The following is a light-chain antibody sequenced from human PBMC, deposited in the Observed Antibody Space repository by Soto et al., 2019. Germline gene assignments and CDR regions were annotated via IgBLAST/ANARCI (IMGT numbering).Light chain of an antibody. Sequence: SYELTQPPSVSVSPGQTASITCSGDKLGDKYACWYQRKPGQSPVLVIYQDSKRPSGIPERFSGSNSGNTATLTISGTQAMDEADYYCQAWDRPNVVFGGGTKLTVL. V-gene: IGLV3-1*01. J-gene: IGLJ2*01. CDR2: QDS. CDR1: KLGDKY. CDR3: QAWDRPNVV.